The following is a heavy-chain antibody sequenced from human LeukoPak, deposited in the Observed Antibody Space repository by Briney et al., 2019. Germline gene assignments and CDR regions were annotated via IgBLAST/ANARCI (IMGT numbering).Heavy chain of an antibody. CDR2: TSAYNGNT. Sequence: GASVKVSCKASGYTFTSYGISWVRQAPGQGLEWMGWTSAYNGNTNYAQKLQGRVTMTTDTSTSTAYMELRSLRSEDTAVYYCARGYYDLLTGHVVTYYFDYWGQGTLVTVSS. V-gene: IGHV1-18*01. J-gene: IGHJ4*02. CDR3: ARGYYDLLTGHVVTYYFDY. CDR1: GYTFTSYG. D-gene: IGHD3-9*01.